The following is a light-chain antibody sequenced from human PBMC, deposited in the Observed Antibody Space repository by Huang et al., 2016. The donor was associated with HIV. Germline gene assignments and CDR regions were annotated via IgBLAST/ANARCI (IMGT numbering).Light chain of an antibody. V-gene: IGKV3-20*01. J-gene: IGKJ1*01. CDR2: GAS. CDR3: QQYGSSRT. Sequence: EIVLTQSPGTLSLSPGERATLSCRASQSVSSSYLAWYQQKPGQAPRRLIYGASSRATGIPDRFSGSGSGTDFTLTISRLESEDFAVYYCQQYGSSRTFGQGTKVKIK. CDR1: QSVSSSY.